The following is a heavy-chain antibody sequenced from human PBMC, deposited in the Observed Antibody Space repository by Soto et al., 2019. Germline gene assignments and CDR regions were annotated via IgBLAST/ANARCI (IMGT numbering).Heavy chain of an antibody. V-gene: IGHV4-59*01. CDR2: VYNRGRP. J-gene: IGHJ6*03. CDR3: TRDGAIGF. D-gene: IGHD3-10*01. Sequence: QVQLQESGPGLVKPSETLVLTCTVYGGSIGSYYLNWIRQTPEKGLEWIGYVYNRGRPTNNPSLGSRATISVDTSKNQVSLSLTSLTAVDTAVYYCTRDGAIGFWGKGTTVTVSS. CDR1: GGSIGSYY.